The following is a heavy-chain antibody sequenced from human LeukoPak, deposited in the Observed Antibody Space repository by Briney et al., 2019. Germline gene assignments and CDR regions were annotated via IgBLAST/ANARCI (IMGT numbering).Heavy chain of an antibody. CDR3: VNSVMVRGVIRPY. D-gene: IGHD3-10*01. J-gene: IGHJ4*02. CDR1: GFTVSSNY. Sequence: PGGPLRLSCAASGFTVSSNYMSWVRQAPGKGLEWVSVIYNVGSTFYADSVKGRFTISRDSSKNTLFLQMNSLRAEDTAVYYCVNSVMVRGVIRPYWGQGTLVTVSS. V-gene: IGHV3-66*01. CDR2: IYNVGST.